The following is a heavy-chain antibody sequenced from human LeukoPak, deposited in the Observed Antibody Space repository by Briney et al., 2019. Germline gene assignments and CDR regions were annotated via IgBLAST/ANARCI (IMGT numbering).Heavy chain of an antibody. CDR3: ASAAYSSSPDY. CDR1: GFTFSSYS. D-gene: IGHD6-13*01. CDR2: ISPSSGTM. J-gene: IGHJ4*02. Sequence: PGGSQRLSCAASGFTFSSYSMDWVRQAPGKGLEWVSYISPSSGTMYYADSVEGRFTISRDNARSSLYLHMNSLRDEDTAVYYCASAAYSSSPDYLGQGTLVTVSS. V-gene: IGHV3-48*02.